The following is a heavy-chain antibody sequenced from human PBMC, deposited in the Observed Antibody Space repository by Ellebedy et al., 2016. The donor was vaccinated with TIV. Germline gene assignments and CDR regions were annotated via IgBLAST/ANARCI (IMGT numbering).Heavy chain of an antibody. V-gene: IGHV4-39*07. J-gene: IGHJ4*02. CDR3: VAIYNSNSYRDY. D-gene: IGHD5-24*01. Sequence: SETLSLXXSVSGGSIGSSSYYWGWIRQPPGKGLEWIGSIYYSGSTYYNASLKSRVIISEDTSKNQFSLNLKSVTAADTAVYYCVAIYNSNSYRDYWGQGTLVTVSS. CDR2: IYYSGST. CDR1: GGSIGSSSYY.